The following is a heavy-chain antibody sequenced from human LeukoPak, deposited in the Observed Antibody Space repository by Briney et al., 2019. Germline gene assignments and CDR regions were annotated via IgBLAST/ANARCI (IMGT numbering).Heavy chain of an antibody. J-gene: IGHJ4*02. D-gene: IGHD3-22*01. Sequence: PGRSLRLSCAASGFTFSSYGTHWVRQAPGKRLEWVAVIWYDGSNKYYADSVKGRFTISRDNSKNTLYLQMNSLRAEDTAVYYCACYYDSSGSPYYFDYWGQGTLVTVSS. CDR2: IWYDGSNK. CDR1: GFTFSSYG. CDR3: ACYYDSSGSPYYFDY. V-gene: IGHV3-33*01.